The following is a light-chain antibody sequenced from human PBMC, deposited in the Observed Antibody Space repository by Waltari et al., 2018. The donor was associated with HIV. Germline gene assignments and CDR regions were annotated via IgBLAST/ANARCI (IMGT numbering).Light chain of an antibody. CDR2: SNN. Sequence: QSVLTQPPSVSGTPGQRVTISCSGSSSNIGSNTVTWYQQFPGTAPKLFMYSNNQRPSGVPDRFSGSKSGTSASLAISGLQSEDETDYHCVAWDDSLSGYVFGTGTKVTVL. CDR3: VAWDDSLSGYV. V-gene: IGLV1-44*01. CDR1: SSNIGSNT. J-gene: IGLJ1*01.